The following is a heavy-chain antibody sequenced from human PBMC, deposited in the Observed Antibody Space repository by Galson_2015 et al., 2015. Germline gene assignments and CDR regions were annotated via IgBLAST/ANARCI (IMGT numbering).Heavy chain of an antibody. CDR3: ARSNRGRYYYDSGPLYGMDV. CDR2: IIPIFGIA. V-gene: IGHV1-69*13. CDR1: GGTFSSYA. J-gene: IGHJ6*02. Sequence: SVKVSCKASGGTFSSYAISWVRRAPGQGLEWMGGIIPIFGIANYAQKFQGRVTITADESTSTAYMELSSLGSEGTAMYYYARSNRGRYYYDSGPLYGMDVWGQGTTVTVSS. D-gene: IGHD3-22*01.